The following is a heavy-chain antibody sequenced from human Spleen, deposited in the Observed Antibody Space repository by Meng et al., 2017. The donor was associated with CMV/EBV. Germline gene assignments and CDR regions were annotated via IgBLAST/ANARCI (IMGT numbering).Heavy chain of an antibody. CDR2: IGGSDGST. Sequence: GGSLRLSCAASGFTFSSYAMSWVRQAPGKGLEWVSAIGGSDGSTYYADSVKGRFTISRDNSKNTLYLQMNSLRAEDTAVYYCAKGISSSSEIFDYWGQGTLVTVSS. D-gene: IGHD6-6*01. V-gene: IGHV3-23*01. CDR1: GFTFSSYA. CDR3: AKGISSSSEIFDY. J-gene: IGHJ4*02.